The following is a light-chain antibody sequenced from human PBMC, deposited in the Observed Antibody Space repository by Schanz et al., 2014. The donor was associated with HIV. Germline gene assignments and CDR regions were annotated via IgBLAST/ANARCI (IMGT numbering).Light chain of an antibody. CDR1: SSNVGAGFD. Sequence: QSVLTQPPSVSGAPGQRVTIPCSGSSSNVGAGFDVHWYQQDLGKAPTLLIYTNDNRPSGVPDRYSGSKSGSSASLAISGLQAEDEADYVCQSFDSSLNSVVFGGGTKLTVL. CDR2: TND. V-gene: IGLV1-40*01. CDR3: QSFDSSLNSVV. J-gene: IGLJ3*02.